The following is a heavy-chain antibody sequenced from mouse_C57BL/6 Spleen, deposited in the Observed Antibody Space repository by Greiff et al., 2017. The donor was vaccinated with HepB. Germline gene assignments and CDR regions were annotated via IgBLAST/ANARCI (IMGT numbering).Heavy chain of an antibody. V-gene: IGHV6-3*01. Sequence: EVKLQESGGGLVQPGGSMKLSCVASGFTFSNYWMNWVRQSPEKGLEWVAQIRLKSDNYATHYAESVKGRFTISRDDSKSSVYLQMNNLWAEDTGIYYCTGRVNWGQGTTLTVSS. CDR3: TGRVN. D-gene: IGHD2-2*01. CDR2: IRLKSDNYAT. J-gene: IGHJ2*01. CDR1: GFTFSNYW.